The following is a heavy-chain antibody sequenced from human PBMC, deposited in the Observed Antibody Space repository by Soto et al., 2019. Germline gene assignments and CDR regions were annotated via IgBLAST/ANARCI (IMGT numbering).Heavy chain of an antibody. Sequence: QVQLVQSGAEVKKPGASVKVSCKASGYTFTSYGISWVRQAPGQGLEWMGWISAYNGNTNYAQKLQGRVTMTTDTPTSTAYMELRSLRSDDTAVYYCARDRRNRQQLVRVDYWGQGTLVTVSS. V-gene: IGHV1-18*01. CDR3: ARDRRNRQQLVRVDY. CDR1: GYTFTSYG. CDR2: ISAYNGNT. D-gene: IGHD6-13*01. J-gene: IGHJ4*02.